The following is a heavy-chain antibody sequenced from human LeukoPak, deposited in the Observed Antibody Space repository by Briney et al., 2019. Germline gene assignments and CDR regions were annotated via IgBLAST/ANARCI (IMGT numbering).Heavy chain of an antibody. J-gene: IGHJ4*02. CDR1: GGSFSGYY. Sequence: SETLSLTCAVYGGSFSGYYWSWIRQPPGKGLEWIGEINHSGSTNYNPSLKSRVTISVDTSKNQFSLKLSSVTAADTAVYYCARHYPRNYGLDYRGQGTLVTVSS. V-gene: IGHV4-34*01. D-gene: IGHD4-17*01. CDR3: ARHYPRNYGLDY. CDR2: INHSGST.